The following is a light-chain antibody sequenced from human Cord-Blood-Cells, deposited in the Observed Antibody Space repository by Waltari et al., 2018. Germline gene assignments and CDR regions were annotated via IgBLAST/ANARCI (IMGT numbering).Light chain of an antibody. J-gene: IGLJ2*01. CDR1: SLRSYY. CDR2: GKN. CDR3: NSRDSSGKRV. Sequence: SSELTQDPAVSVALGQTVRITCQGVSLRSYYASWYQQKPGQAPVLVIYGKNNRPSGIPDRVSGSSSGNTASLTITGAQAEDEADYYCNSRDSSGKRVFGGGTKLTVL. V-gene: IGLV3-19*01.